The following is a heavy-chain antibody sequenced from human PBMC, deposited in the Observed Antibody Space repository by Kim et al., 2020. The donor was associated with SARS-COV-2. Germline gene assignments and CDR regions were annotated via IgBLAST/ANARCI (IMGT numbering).Heavy chain of an antibody. V-gene: IGHV3-33*01. Sequence: GGSLRLSCAASGFTFSSYGMHWVRQAPGKGLEWVAVIWYDGSNKYYADSVKGRFTISRDNSKNTLYLQMNSLRAEDTAVYYCARDDYGDYGEAPNYYFDYWGQGTLVTVSS. CDR3: ARDDYGDYGEAPNYYFDY. CDR2: IWYDGSNK. CDR1: GFTFSSYG. D-gene: IGHD4-17*01. J-gene: IGHJ4*02.